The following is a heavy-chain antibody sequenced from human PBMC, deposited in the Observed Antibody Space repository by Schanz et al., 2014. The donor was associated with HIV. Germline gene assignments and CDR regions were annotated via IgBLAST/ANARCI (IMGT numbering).Heavy chain of an antibody. CDR1: GFTFSDYY. V-gene: IGHV3-11*01. J-gene: IGHJ2*01. CDR2: ISSSGSTI. D-gene: IGHD1-1*01. CDR3: ARKTGTPLDWYFDL. Sequence: VQVVESGGGLVQPGGSLRLSCVASGFTFSDYYMSCIRQDPGKGLEWVSYISSSGSTIYYADSVKGRFTISRDNAKNSLFLQMNSLRAEDTAVYYCARKTGTPLDWYFDLGGRGTLVTVSS.